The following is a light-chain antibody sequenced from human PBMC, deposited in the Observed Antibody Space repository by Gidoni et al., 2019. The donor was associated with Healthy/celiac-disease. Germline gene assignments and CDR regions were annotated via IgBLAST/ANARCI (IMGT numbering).Light chain of an antibody. J-gene: IGKJ4*01. Sequence: DIVLTQSPATLSLSPGERATLSCRASQSVSSYLAWYQQKPGQAPRLLIYDASNRATGIPARFSGSGCGTDFTLTISSLEPEDFAVYYCQQRSNWPPLTFGGGTKVEI. CDR2: DAS. CDR3: QQRSNWPPLT. CDR1: QSVSSY. V-gene: IGKV3-11*01.